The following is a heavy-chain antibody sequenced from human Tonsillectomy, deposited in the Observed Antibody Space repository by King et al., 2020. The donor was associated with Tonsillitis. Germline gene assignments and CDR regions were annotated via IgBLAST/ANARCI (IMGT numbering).Heavy chain of an antibody. Sequence: VQLVESGGGLVKPGGSLRLSCAASGFTFSNAWMSWVRQAPGKGLGWVGRIKSKTDGGTTDYAAPVKGRFTISRDDSKNTLYLQMNSLKTEDTAVYYCTTDTPIDGYSSSWYDYWGQGTLVTVSS. CDR2: IKSKTDGGTT. J-gene: IGHJ4*02. D-gene: IGHD6-13*01. CDR3: TTDTPIDGYSSSWYDY. V-gene: IGHV3-15*01. CDR1: GFTFSNAW.